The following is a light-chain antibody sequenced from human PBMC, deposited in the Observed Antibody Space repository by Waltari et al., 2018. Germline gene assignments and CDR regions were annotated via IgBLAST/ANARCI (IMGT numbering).Light chain of an antibody. Sequence: EIVLTQSPGTLSLSQGERATLSCRASQRVSSSYLAWYQQKPGLAPRLLIYGASKLATGIPDRFSGSGSGTDFTLTISRLEPEDFAVYYCQQYGSSPYTFGQGTKLEIK. J-gene: IGKJ2*01. CDR2: GAS. V-gene: IGKV3-20*01. CDR3: QQYGSSPYT. CDR1: QRVSSSY.